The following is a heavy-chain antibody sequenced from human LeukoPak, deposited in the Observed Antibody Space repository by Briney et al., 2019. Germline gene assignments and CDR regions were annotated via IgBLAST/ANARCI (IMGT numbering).Heavy chain of an antibody. J-gene: IGHJ2*01. CDR3: AKVDGDYYDSSGPSWYFDL. CDR2: ISGSGGST. D-gene: IGHD3-22*01. Sequence: PGGSLRLSCAASGFTFSSYAMSWVRQAPGKGLEWVSAISGSGGSTYYADSVKGRFTISRDNSKNTLYLQMNSLRAEDTAVYYCAKVDGDYYDSSGPSWYFDLWGRGTLVTVSS. CDR1: GFTFSSYA. V-gene: IGHV3-23*01.